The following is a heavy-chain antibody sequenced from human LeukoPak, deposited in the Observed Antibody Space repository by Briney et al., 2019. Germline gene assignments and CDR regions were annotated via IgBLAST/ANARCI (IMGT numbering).Heavy chain of an antibody. J-gene: IGHJ3*02. V-gene: IGHV1-2*02. CDR2: INPNSGGT. CDR3: ARDLGSGSYYHAFDI. D-gene: IGHD1-26*01. CDR1: GYTFTGYY. Sequence: GASVKVSCKASGYTFTGYYMHWVRQAPGQGLEWMGWINPNSGGTNYAQKFQGRVTMTRDTSISTAYMELSRLRSDDTAVYYCARDLGSGSYYHAFDIWGQGTMVTVSS.